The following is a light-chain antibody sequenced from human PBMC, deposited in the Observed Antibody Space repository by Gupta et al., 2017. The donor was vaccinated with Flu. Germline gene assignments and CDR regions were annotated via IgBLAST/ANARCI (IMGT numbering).Light chain of an antibody. CDR2: KGS. J-gene: IGKJ2*01. Sequence: DVVMTQSPLSLPVTLGQPASISCRTSQSIVYGDGNTYLNWYQQRPGQSPRRLIYKGSNRDSGVPERFSGSRSGTDFTLKISSVEAEDVGIYYCTQGKHWPYPFGQGTKVEIK. CDR3: TQGKHWPYP. V-gene: IGKV2-30*01. CDR1: QSIVYGDGNTY.